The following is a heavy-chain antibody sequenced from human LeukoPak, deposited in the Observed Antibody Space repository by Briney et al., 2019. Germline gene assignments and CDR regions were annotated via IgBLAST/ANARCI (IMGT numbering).Heavy chain of an antibody. J-gene: IGHJ6*04. CDR3: AELGITMIGGV. CDR2: ISSSGSTI. V-gene: IGHV3-48*04. Sequence: GALRPSCAASGFTFSSYGMSWVRQAPGKGLEWVSYISSSGSTIYYADSVKGRFTISGDNAKNSLYLQMNSLRAEDTAVYYCAELGITMIGGVWGKGTTVTISS. D-gene: IGHD3-10*02. CDR1: GFTFSSYG.